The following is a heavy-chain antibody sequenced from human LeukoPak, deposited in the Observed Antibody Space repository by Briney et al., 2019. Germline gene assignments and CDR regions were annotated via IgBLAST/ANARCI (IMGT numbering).Heavy chain of an antibody. Sequence: SETLSLTCTVSGGSISSYYWSWIRQPPGKGLEWIGYIYYSGSTNYNPSLKSRVTISVDTSKNQFSLKLSSVTAADAAVYYCARTLWGSSWYFDAFDIWGQGTMVTVSS. CDR2: IYYSGST. V-gene: IGHV4-59*01. CDR3: ARTLWGSSWYFDAFDI. D-gene: IGHD6-13*01. CDR1: GGSISSYY. J-gene: IGHJ3*02.